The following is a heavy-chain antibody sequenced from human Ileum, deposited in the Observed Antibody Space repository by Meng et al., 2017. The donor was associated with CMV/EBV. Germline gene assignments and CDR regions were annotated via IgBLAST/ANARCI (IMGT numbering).Heavy chain of an antibody. CDR3: ARVETNYGSGNYFGY. CDR2: ISTYTGNP. Sequence: SGSTFTSYAIDWVRQAPGQGPEWMGWISTYTGNPAYAQGFTGRFVFSLDTSVNTAYLQISSLKTEDTAVYYCARVETNYGSGNYFGYWGEGTLVTVSS. J-gene: IGHJ4*02. V-gene: IGHV7-4-1*02. D-gene: IGHD3-10*01. CDR1: GSTFTSYA.